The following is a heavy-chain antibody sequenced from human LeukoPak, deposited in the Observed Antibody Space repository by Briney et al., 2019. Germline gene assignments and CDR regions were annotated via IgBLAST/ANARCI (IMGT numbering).Heavy chain of an antibody. D-gene: IGHD5-24*01. V-gene: IGHV1-2*02. CDR3: ARVLISGYNPPGYFDY. Sequence: ASVKVSCKASGYTFTGYYMHWVRQAPGQGLEWMGWINPNSGGTNYQGRVTMTRDTSISTAYMELSRLRSDDTAVYYCARVLISGYNPPGYFDYWGQGTLVTVSS. CDR1: GYTFTGYY. CDR2: INPNSGGT. J-gene: IGHJ4*02.